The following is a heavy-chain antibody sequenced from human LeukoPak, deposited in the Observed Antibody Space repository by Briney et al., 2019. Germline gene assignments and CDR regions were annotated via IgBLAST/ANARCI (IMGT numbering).Heavy chain of an antibody. Sequence: SETLSLTCAVSGGSISSSNWWRWVRQPPGKGLEWIGEIYHSGSTNYNPSLKSRVTISVDKSKNQFSLKLSCVTAADTAVYYCARRGYYDSSGYTGYWGQGTLVTVSS. CDR1: GGSISSSNW. CDR3: ARRGYYDSSGYTGY. J-gene: IGHJ4*02. CDR2: IYHSGST. D-gene: IGHD3-22*01. V-gene: IGHV4-4*02.